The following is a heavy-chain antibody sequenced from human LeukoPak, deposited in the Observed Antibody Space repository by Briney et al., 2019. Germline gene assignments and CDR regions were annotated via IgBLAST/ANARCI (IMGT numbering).Heavy chain of an antibody. Sequence: GRSLRLSCAASGFXFSTHGMHWVRQAPGKGLEWVSLISYDGSTKYYADSVEGRFTISRDNSKSTLYLQLNSLRVEDTAVYYCAKDRHFYGAGTYYNLDYWGQGTLVTVSS. CDR3: AKDRHFYGAGTYYNLDY. CDR2: ISYDGSTK. V-gene: IGHV3-30*18. CDR1: GFXFSTHG. J-gene: IGHJ4*02. D-gene: IGHD3-10*01.